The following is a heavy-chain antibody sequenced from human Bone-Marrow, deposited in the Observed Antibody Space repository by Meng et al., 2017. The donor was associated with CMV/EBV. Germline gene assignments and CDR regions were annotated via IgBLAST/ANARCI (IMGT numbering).Heavy chain of an antibody. CDR3: AGWGEVGGDQGSFDY. J-gene: IGHJ4*02. CDR2: ISSSSSYI. V-gene: IGHV3-21*01. CDR1: GFTFSSYS. Sequence: GESLKISCAASGFTFSSYSMNWVRQAPGKGLEWVSSISSSSSYIYYADSVKGRFTISRDNAKNSLYLQMNSLRAEDTAVYYCAGWGEVGGDQGSFDYWGQGPLVTGYS. D-gene: IGHD2-21*02.